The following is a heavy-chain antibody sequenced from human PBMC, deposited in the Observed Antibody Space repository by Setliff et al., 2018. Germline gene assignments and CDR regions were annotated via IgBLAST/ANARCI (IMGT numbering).Heavy chain of an antibody. CDR3: ARGRNIAARLLDS. D-gene: IGHD6-6*01. CDR2: INHRGST. Sequence: PSETLSLTCAAYGGTFSDYHWTWICQSPEKGLEWIGEINHRGSTNYNPSLKSRVTISIDTSKDQFSLKLISMTAADTAVYYCARGRNIAARLLDSWGQGTLVTVSS. CDR1: GGTFSDYH. V-gene: IGHV4-34*01. J-gene: IGHJ4*02.